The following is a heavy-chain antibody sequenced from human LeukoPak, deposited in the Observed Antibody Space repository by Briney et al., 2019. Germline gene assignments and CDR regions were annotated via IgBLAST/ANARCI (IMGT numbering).Heavy chain of an antibody. CDR3: AKGSGLDY. J-gene: IGHJ4*02. V-gene: IGHV3-23*01. Sequence: PGGSLRLSCVASGFTFSSYSMNWVRQAPGKGLDWVSSISDDSSSTYSAASVKGRFTVSRDNSRNTLYLQMNSLRAEDTAVYYCAKGSGLDYWGRGTLVTVSS. CDR1: GFTFSSYS. CDR2: ISDDSSST. D-gene: IGHD1-26*01.